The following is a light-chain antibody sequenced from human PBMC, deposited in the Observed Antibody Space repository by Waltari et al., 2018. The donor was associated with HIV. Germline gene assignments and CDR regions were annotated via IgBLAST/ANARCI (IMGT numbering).Light chain of an antibody. Sequence: IVMTPSPATLSVSPGERATLSCRARQSVSSNLAWYQQKHGQAPRPLIYGASTRATGIPARFSGSGSGTEVTLTISSLQSEDFAVFYCQQYNNWPRTFGQGTKVEIK. CDR1: QSVSSN. J-gene: IGKJ1*01. CDR2: GAS. V-gene: IGKV3-15*01. CDR3: QQYNNWPRT.